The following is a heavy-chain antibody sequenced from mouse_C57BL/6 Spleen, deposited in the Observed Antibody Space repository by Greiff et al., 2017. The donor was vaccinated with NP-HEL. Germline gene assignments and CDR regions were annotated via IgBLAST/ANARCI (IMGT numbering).Heavy chain of an antibody. D-gene: IGHD1-1*01. CDR2: INPNNGGT. CDR3: ARGYYGDYYAMDY. V-gene: IGHV1-18*01. CDR1: GYTFTDYN. Sequence: VQLKESGPELVKPGASVKIPCKASGYTFTDYNMDWVKQSHGKSLEWIGDINPNNGGTIYNQKFKGKATLTVDKSSSTAYMELRSLTSEDTAVYYCARGYYGDYYAMDYWGQGTSVTVSS. J-gene: IGHJ4*01.